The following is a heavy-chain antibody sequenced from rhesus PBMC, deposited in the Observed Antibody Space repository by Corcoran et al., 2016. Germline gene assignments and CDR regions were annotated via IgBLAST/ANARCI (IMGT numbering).Heavy chain of an antibody. J-gene: IGHJ4*01. D-gene: IGHD2-2*01. CDR3: ARDRIYYYFDY. V-gene: IGHV4S10*01. Sequence: QVQLQESGPGVVKPSETLSLTCAVSGGSISDSYRWSWIRQPPGKGLERIWYIYGSNTSTNYNPPLKSRVTISKDTTKNQFSLKLSSVTAADTAVYYCARDRIYYYFDYWGQGVLVTVSS. CDR2: IYGSNTST. CDR1: GGSISDSYR.